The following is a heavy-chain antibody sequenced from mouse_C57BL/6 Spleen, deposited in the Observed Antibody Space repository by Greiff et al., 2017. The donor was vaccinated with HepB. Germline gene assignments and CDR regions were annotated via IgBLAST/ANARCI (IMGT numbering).Heavy chain of an antibody. V-gene: IGHV1-81*01. D-gene: IGHD6-1*01. CDR3: ARSLWGYFDY. Sequence: VQLQQSGAELARPGASVKLSCKASGYTFTSYGISWVKQRTGQGLEWIGEIYPRSGNTYYNEKFKGKATLTADKSSSTAYMELRSLTSEDSAVYFCARSLWGYFDYWGQGTTLTVSS. J-gene: IGHJ2*01. CDR2: IYPRSGNT. CDR1: GYTFTSYG.